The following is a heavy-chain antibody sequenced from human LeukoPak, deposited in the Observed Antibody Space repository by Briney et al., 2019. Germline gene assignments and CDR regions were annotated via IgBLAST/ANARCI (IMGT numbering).Heavy chain of an antibody. J-gene: IGHJ5*02. CDR3: VRARANNWFDP. CDR1: GGSTSSDY. D-gene: IGHD5-12*01. CDR2: IDTSGST. Sequence: SETLSLTCTVSGGSTSSDYWNWIRQPAGKGLEWIGRIDTSGSTNYNPSLNSRVTMSIDTSKNQFSLRLSSVTAADTAVYYCVRARANNWFDPWGQGTLVTVSS. V-gene: IGHV4-4*07.